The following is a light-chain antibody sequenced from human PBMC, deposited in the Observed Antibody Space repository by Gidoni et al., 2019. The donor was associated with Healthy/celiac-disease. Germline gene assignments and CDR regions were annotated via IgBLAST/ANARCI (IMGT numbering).Light chain of an antibody. Sequence: DIQMTQSPSSLSASVGDRVTITCQASQDISNYLNWYQQKPGKAPKLLIYDASNLETGVPSRCSGSGAGKDFTFTISSLQHEDIATYYCQQYDNLRLTFGGGTKVEIK. CDR2: DAS. CDR1: QDISNY. J-gene: IGKJ4*01. CDR3: QQYDNLRLT. V-gene: IGKV1-33*01.